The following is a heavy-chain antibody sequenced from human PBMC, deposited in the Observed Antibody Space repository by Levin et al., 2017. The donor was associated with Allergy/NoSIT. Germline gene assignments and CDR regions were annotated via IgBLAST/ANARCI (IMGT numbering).Heavy chain of an antibody. D-gene: IGHD4-17*01. Sequence: SETLSLTCTVSGGSISGGGHYWSWIRQHPGRGPEWIGYIHYTGSAHYSPSLQSRAIIFVDSSKNQFSLRVNSVTAADTAVYYCARDGIYGDYRYYYAMDVWGPGTTVTVSS. CDR2: IHYTGSA. CDR1: GGSISGGGHY. J-gene: IGHJ6*02. V-gene: IGHV4-31*03. CDR3: ARDGIYGDYRYYYAMDV.